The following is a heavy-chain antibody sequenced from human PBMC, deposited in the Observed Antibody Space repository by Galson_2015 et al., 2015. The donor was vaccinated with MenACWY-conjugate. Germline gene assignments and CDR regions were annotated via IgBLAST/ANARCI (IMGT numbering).Heavy chain of an antibody. J-gene: IGHJ4*02. D-gene: IGHD1-26*01. V-gene: IGHV3-15*04. CDR1: GFTFSQAW. CDR3: ATERGYSGSRTFDY. CDR2: IETKVVGGAT. Sequence: LRLSCAGSGFTFSQAWMNWVRQAPGKGLEWAGRIETKVVGGATDYAAPVKGRFTISRDDSTDTLFLQMNSLKSEDTAVYYCATERGYSGSRTFDYWGQGTLVTVSS.